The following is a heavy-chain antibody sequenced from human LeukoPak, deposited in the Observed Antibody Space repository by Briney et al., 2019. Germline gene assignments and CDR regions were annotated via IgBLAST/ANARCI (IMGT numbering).Heavy chain of an antibody. D-gene: IGHD3-22*01. Sequence: GGSLRLSCAASGFTFSSYAMSWVRQAPGKGLEWVSAISGSGGSTYYADSVKGRFTISRDNSKNTLYLQMNSLRAEDTAVYYCAKDLETYYYDSSYYFDYWGQGTLVTVSS. CDR3: AKDLETYYYDSSYYFDY. J-gene: IGHJ4*02. CDR1: GFTFSSYA. CDR2: ISGSGGST. V-gene: IGHV3-23*01.